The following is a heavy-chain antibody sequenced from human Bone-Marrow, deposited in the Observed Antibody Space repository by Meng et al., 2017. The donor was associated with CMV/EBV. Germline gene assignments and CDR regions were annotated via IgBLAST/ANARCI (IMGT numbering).Heavy chain of an antibody. V-gene: IGHV4-34*01. D-gene: IGHD2-2*01. Sequence: PETLSLTCAVYGGSFSGYYWSWIRQPPGKGLEWIGEINHSGSTNYNPSLKSRVTISVDTSKNQFSLKLSSVTAADTAVYYCARDFRGGQPAAMYNWFDPWGQGTLVTVSS. CDR3: ARDFRGGQPAAMYNWFDP. J-gene: IGHJ5*02. CDR2: INHSGST. CDR1: GGSFSGYY.